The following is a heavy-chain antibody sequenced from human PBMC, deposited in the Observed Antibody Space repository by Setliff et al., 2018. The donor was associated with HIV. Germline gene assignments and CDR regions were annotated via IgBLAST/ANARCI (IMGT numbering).Heavy chain of an antibody. V-gene: IGHV4-59*01. CDR1: GGSISSYY. CDR2: IYYSGVT. Sequence: PSETLSLTCTVSGGSISSYYWNWIRQPPGRGLEWIGYIYYSGVTNYNPSLKSRVTISLDTSKNQFSLKLTSVTAADTAVYYCARDTSGGYWGQGPLVTISS. D-gene: IGHD3-10*01. CDR3: ARDTSGGY. J-gene: IGHJ4*02.